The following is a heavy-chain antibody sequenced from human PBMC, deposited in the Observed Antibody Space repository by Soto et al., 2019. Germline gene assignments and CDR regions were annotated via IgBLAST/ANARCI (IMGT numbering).Heavy chain of an antibody. Sequence: SETLSLTCTVSGGSISSGGYYWSWIRQHPGKGLEWIGYIYYSGSTYYNPSLKSRVTISVDTSKNQLSLKLSSVTAADTAVYYCARVANYYDSSGYYYGDAFDIWGQGTMVTVSS. CDR3: ARVANYYDSSGYYYGDAFDI. J-gene: IGHJ3*02. CDR2: IYYSGST. CDR1: GGSISSGGYY. D-gene: IGHD3-22*01. V-gene: IGHV4-31*03.